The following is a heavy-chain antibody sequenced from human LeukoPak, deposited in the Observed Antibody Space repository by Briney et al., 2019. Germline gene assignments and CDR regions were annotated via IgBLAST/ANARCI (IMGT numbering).Heavy chain of an antibody. V-gene: IGHV4-59*01. CDR3: ARDRRNWFDP. CDR2: IYYSGST. Sequence: SETLSLTCTVSGGSISSYYWSWIRQPPGKGLEWIGYIYYSGSTNYNPSLKSRATISVDTSKNQFSLKLSSVTAADTAVYYCARDRRNWFDPWGQGTLVTVSS. J-gene: IGHJ5*02. CDR1: GGSISSYY.